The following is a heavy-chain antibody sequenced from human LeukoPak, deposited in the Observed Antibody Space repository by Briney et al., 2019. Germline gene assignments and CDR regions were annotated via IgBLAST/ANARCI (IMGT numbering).Heavy chain of an antibody. CDR1: GYTFTGYY. Sequence: ASVKVSCKASGYTFTGYYMNWVRQAPGQALEWMGWINPNSGDTNYAQKFLGRVTMTRDTSISTAYMELSSLRSDDTAVYYCARCRVTSGPPGGFWGQGTLVTVSS. CDR3: ARCRVTSGPPGGF. J-gene: IGHJ4*02. V-gene: IGHV1-2*02. CDR2: INPNSGDT. D-gene: IGHD4-11*01.